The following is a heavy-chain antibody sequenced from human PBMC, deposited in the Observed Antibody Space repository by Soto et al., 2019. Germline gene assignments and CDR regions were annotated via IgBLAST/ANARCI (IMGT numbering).Heavy chain of an antibody. J-gene: IGHJ4*02. D-gene: IGHD2-8*02. Sequence: PSETLSLTCNVSGASISSGDYYWSWIRQPPGKGLEWIGYIYFSESTSYNPSLKSRVTISGDKSKNQFSLRVTSVTAADTAVDYCARDKITGLFDYWGQGNLVTVSS. CDR1: GASISSGDYY. CDR3: ARDKITGLFDY. V-gene: IGHV4-30-4*01. CDR2: IYFSEST.